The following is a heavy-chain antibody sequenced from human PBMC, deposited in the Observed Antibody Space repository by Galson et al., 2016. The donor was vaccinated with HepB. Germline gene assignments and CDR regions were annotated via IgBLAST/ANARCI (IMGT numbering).Heavy chain of an antibody. Sequence: SLRLSCAGSDFSIENYGVHWVRQAPGKGPEWVAVISFDGDKYSYADSVRGRFTISRDTSKDTVYLQMNRLRVEDTARYYCASLGSLGSFSRGLYWGQGTLVTVSS. CDR1: DFSIENYG. V-gene: IGHV3-30-3*01. CDR3: ASLGSLGSFSRGLY. D-gene: IGHD3-10*01. J-gene: IGHJ4*02. CDR2: ISFDGDKY.